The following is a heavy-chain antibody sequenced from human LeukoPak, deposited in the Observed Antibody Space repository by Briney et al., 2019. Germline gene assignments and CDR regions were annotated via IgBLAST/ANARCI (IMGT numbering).Heavy chain of an antibody. J-gene: IGHJ4*02. D-gene: IGHD2-2*01. CDR1: GYTFTSYY. Sequence: ASVKVSCKASGYTFTSYYMHWVRQAPGQGLEWMGIINPSGGSTSYAQKFQGRVTMTRDTSTSTVYMELSSLRSEDTAVYYCARDRCSSTSYYALDYWGQGTLVTVSS. V-gene: IGHV1-46*01. CDR3: ARDRCSSTSYYALDY. CDR2: INPSGGST.